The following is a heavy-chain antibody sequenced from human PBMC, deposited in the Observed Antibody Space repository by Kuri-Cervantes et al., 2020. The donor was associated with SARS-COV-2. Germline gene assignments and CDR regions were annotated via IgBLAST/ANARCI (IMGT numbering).Heavy chain of an antibody. CDR2: IYYSGST. CDR3: ARVSSGWYSRLFDY. CDR1: GGSVSSGSYY. D-gene: IGHD6-19*01. Sequence: SETLSLTCTVSGGSVSSGSYYWSWIRQPPGKGLEWIGYIYYSGSTNYNPSLKSRVTISVDTSKNQFSLKLSSVTAADTAVYYCARVSSGWYSRLFDYWGQGTLVTVSS. J-gene: IGHJ4*02. V-gene: IGHV4-61*01.